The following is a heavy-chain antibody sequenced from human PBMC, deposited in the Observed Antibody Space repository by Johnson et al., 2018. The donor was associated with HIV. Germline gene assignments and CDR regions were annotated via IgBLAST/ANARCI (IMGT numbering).Heavy chain of an antibody. CDR2: ICGTGGST. V-gene: IGHV3-11*04. CDR3: ARETWGLDAFDI. J-gene: IGHJ3*02. CDR1: RFTFSDYY. D-gene: IGHD2-21*01. Sequence: QVQLVESGGGLVKPGGSLRLSCAASRFTFSDYYMSWIRQAPGKGLEWVSAICGTGGSTFYAASVNGRFTISRDNAKNSLHLQMNSLRVEDTAVYYRARETWGLDAFDIWGQGTMVTVSS.